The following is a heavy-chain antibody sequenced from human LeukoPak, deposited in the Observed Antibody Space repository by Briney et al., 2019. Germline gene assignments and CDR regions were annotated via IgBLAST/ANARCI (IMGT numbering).Heavy chain of an antibody. CDR2: ISGYNGNT. CDR3: ARDEFYGSASAGDDGFDM. V-gene: IGHV1-18*01. CDR1: GYTFTSYG. D-gene: IGHD3-10*01. Sequence: ASVKVSCKASGYTFTSYGISWVRQAPGQGLEWMGRISGYNGNTKYAKKFQGRVTMTRDTSTNTAYMELRSLRYDDTGVYYCARDEFYGSASAGDDGFDMWGQGTMVTVS. J-gene: IGHJ3*02.